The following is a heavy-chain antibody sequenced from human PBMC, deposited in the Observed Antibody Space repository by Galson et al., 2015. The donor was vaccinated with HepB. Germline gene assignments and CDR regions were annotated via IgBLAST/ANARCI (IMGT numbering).Heavy chain of an antibody. D-gene: IGHD3-10*01. J-gene: IGHJ2*01. V-gene: IGHV1-18*01. CDR2: ISAYNGNT. CDR1: GYTFTSYG. Sequence: SVKVSCKASGYTFTSYGISWVRQAPGQGLEWMGWISAYNGNTNYAQKLQGRVTMTTDTSTSTAYMELRSLRSDDTAVYYCARRGPHKGPQDWYFDLWGRGTLVTVSS. CDR3: ARRGPHKGPQDWYFDL.